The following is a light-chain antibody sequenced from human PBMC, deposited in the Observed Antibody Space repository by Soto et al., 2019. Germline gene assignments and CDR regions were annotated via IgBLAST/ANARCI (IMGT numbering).Light chain of an antibody. Sequence: EIVMTQSPVTPYVSPGERVTLSCRASQSVSSNLAWYQQTPGQAPSLLIYGAFTRETGIQAMFSCTGAGAECTRTISSLQSEDVALDYCPQYNDWTLTFCQGTKVDIK. CDR3: PQYNDWTLT. J-gene: IGKJ1*01. CDR1: QSVSSN. V-gene: IGKV3-15*01. CDR2: GAF.